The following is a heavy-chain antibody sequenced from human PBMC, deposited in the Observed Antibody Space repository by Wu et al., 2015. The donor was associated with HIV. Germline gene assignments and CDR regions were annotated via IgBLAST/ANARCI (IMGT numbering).Heavy chain of an antibody. V-gene: IGHV1-69*05. CDR1: GGTFSSYA. J-gene: IGHJ4*01. Sequence: QVQLVQSGAEVKKPGSSVKVSCKASGGTFSSYAISWVRQAPGQGLEWMGGIIPIFGTANYAQKFQGRVTITTDESTSTAYMELSSLRSEDTAAYYCARGAPVGDVIIVNYFDYLGPRGTRGHRLL. CDR3: ARGAPVGDVIIVNYFDY. CDR2: IIPIFGTA. D-gene: IGHD3-10*01.